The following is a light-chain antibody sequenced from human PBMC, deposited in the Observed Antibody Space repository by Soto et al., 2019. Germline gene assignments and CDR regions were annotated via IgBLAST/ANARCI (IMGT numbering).Light chain of an antibody. CDR3: QQYGTSPPDT. Sequence: EIMLTQSPCTLSLSPGERATLSCRAIQSLTNNYLAWYQQKPGQAPRLLFHGASSRAAGIPDRFSGSGSGTDFTLTISRLEPEDVAVYYCQQYGTSPPDTFGQGTRLEIK. J-gene: IGKJ5*01. CDR1: QSLTNNY. CDR2: GAS. V-gene: IGKV3-20*01.